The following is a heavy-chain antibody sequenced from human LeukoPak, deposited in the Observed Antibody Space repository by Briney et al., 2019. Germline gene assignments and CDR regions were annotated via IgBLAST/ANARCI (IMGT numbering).Heavy chain of an antibody. D-gene: IGHD5-12*01. CDR1: GGSFSGYY. Sequence: PSETLSLTCAVYGGSFSGYYWSWIRQPPGKGLEWIGEINHSGSTNYNPSLTSRVTISVDTSKNQFSLKLSSVTPADTAVYYCARNRWLRLGYYYYYMDVWGKGTTVTISS. V-gene: IGHV4-34*01. CDR2: INHSGST. CDR3: ARNRWLRLGYYYYYMDV. J-gene: IGHJ6*03.